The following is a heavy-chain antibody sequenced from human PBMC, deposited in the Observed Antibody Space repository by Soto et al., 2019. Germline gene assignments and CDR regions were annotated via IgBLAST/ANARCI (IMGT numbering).Heavy chain of an antibody. CDR1: GFAFSTYD. J-gene: IGHJ2*01. CDR3: ARSYGTMRATPWCLDL. Sequence: GGSLRLSCAASGFAFSTYDMHWVRQGTGKGLEWVSAIGTAGDTYYAGSVKGRFTISRDNAKNSLYLQMNSLRDEDTAVYYCARSYGTMRATPWCLDLWGTGILLTLFS. V-gene: IGHV3-13*01. D-gene: IGHD1-26*01. CDR2: IGTAGDT.